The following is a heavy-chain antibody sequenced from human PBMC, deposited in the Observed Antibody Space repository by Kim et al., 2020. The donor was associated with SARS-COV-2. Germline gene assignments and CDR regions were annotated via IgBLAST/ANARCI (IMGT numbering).Heavy chain of an antibody. CDR3: ATLGSYGSGSYYKDY. CDR1: GYTLTELS. CDR2: FDPEDGET. J-gene: IGHJ4*02. Sequence: ASVKVSCKVSGYTLTELSMHWVRQAPGKGLEWMGGFDPEDGETIYAQKFQGRVTMTEDTSTDTAYMELSSLRSEDTAVYYCATLGSYGSGSYYKDYWGQGTLVTVSS. D-gene: IGHD3-10*01. V-gene: IGHV1-24*01.